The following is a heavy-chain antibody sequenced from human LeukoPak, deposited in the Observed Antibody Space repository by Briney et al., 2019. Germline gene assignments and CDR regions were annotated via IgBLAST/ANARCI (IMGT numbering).Heavy chain of an antibody. Sequence: SETLSLTCAVYGGSFSGYYWSWIRQPPGQGLEWIGGINHSGSTHYNPPLKSRVTISVDTSKNQFSRKLSSVTAADTAVYYCARRKRGRDGPNGSFYYFDYWGQGTLVTVSS. CDR1: GGSFSGYY. V-gene: IGHV4-34*01. D-gene: IGHD5-24*01. CDR3: ARRKRGRDGPNGSFYYFDY. J-gene: IGHJ4*02. CDR2: INHSGST.